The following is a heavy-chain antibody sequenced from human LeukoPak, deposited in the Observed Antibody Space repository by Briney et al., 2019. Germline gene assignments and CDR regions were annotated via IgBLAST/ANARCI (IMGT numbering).Heavy chain of an antibody. CDR3: ASSRDSSGHWALN. J-gene: IGHJ1*01. D-gene: IGHD3-22*01. CDR1: GGSFSGYY. V-gene: IGHV4-34*01. CDR2: INHSGST. Sequence: PSETLSLTCAVYGGSFSGYYWSWIRQPPGKGLEWIGEINHSGSTNYNPSLKSRVTMSVDTSKNQFSLKLSSATAADTAVYYCASSRDSSGHWALNWGQGTLVTVSS.